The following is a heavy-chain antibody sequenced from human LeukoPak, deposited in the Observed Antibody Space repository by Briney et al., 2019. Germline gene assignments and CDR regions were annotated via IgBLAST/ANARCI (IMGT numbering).Heavy chain of an antibody. CDR1: GFTFSTYW. Sequence: GGSLRLSCAASGFTFSTYWMSWVRQAPEKGLEWVANIKQDGSEKYYEDSVKGRFTISRDNAKNSLYLQMNSLRADDTAVYYCARENDYTDYGQDYNYYMDVWGNGTTVTVSS. CDR3: ARENDYTDYGQDYNYYMDV. CDR2: IKQDGSEK. J-gene: IGHJ6*03. V-gene: IGHV3-7*01. D-gene: IGHD4-17*01.